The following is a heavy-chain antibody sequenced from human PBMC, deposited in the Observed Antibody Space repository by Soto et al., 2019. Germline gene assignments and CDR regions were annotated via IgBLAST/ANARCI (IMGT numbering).Heavy chain of an antibody. CDR2: INPNSGGT. D-gene: IGHD6-13*01. V-gene: IGHV1-2*04. CDR3: ARVAAAGPADY. Sequence: ASVKVSCKASGYTFTGYYMYWVRQAPGQGLEWMGWINPNSGGTNYAQKFQGWVTMTRDTSISTAYMELSRLRSDDTAVYYCARVAAAGPADYWGQGTLVTVSS. CDR1: GYTFTGYY. J-gene: IGHJ4*02.